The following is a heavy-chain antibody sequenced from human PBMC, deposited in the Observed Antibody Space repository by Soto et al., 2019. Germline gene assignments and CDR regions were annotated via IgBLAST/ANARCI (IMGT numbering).Heavy chain of an antibody. J-gene: IGHJ4*02. CDR3: ARGLGGGWYHFDH. CDR2: ITVNSGNT. Sequence: QVQLVQSGVEVKKPGASVKVSCQASGYSLITYGIGWVRQAPGQGLEWRGWITVNSGNTNYPQKFQGRVTMTTDKSTSTAYMELRSLTSDDTAVYYCARGLGGGWYHFDHWGQGTLVTVSS. D-gene: IGHD6-19*01. CDR1: GYSLITYG. V-gene: IGHV1-18*01.